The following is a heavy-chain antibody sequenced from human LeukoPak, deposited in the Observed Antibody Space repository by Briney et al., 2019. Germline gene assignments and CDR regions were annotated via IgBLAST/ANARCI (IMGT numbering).Heavy chain of an antibody. CDR1: GFTFSSFA. V-gene: IGHV3-48*04. CDR3: ARDKKRCTNGVCYRGGYYYYGMDV. CDR2: ISSSGSTI. Sequence: PGGSLRLSCAASGFTFSSFAMSWVRQAPGKGLEWVSYISSSGSTIYYADSVKGRFTISRDNAKNSLYLQMNSLRAEDTAVYYCARDKKRCTNGVCYRGGYYYYGMDVWGQGTTVTVSS. D-gene: IGHD2-8*01. J-gene: IGHJ6*02.